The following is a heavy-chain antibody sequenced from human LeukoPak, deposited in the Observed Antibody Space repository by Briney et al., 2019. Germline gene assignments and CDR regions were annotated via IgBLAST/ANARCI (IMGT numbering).Heavy chain of an antibody. CDR1: GFTFSSYS. D-gene: IGHD6-13*01. Sequence: GGSLRLSCAASGFTFSSYSMNWVRQAPGKGLEWVSSISSSSSYIYYADSVKGRFTISRDNAKTSLYLQMNSLRAEDTAVYYCVVAGYSSSXYGFRXXXFQHWGQGTLVTVSS. V-gene: IGHV3-21*01. CDR3: VVAGYSSSXYGFRXXXFQH. CDR2: ISSSSSYI. J-gene: IGHJ1*01.